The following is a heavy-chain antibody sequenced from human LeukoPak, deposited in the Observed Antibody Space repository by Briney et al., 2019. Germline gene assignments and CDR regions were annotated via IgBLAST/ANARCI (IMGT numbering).Heavy chain of an antibody. J-gene: IGHJ6*02. V-gene: IGHV4-59*01. Sequence: SETLSLTCTVSGGSISSYYWSWIRQPPGKGLEWIGYIYYSGSTNYNPSLKSRVTISVDTSKNQFSLKLSSVTAADTAVYYCASAQYCSSTSCYLGYYYYGMDVWGQGTTVTVSS. CDR3: ASAQYCSSTSCYLGYYYYGMDV. CDR2: IYYSGST. D-gene: IGHD2-2*01. CDR1: GGSISSYY.